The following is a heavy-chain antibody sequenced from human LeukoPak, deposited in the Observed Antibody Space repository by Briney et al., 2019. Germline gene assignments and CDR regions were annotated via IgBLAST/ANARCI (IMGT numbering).Heavy chain of an antibody. CDR2: ISAYNGDT. V-gene: IGHV1-18*04. D-gene: IGHD3-22*01. Sequence: ASVKVSCKASGYTLTMYGIAWVRQAPGQGLEWMGWISAYNGDTKYALNFLGRVTMTTDTLVSTAYLELGSLRPDDTAMYYCARWGYYDRIDRQPLDPWGQGTLVTVSS. CDR1: GYTLTMYG. CDR3: ARWGYYDRIDRQPLDP. J-gene: IGHJ5*02.